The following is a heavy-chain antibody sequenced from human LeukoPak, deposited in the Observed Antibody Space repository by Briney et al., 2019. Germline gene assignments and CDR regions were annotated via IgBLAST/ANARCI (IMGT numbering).Heavy chain of an antibody. Sequence: GGSLRLSCAASGFTFSSYAMSWVRQAPGKGLEWVSAISGSGGSTYYADSVKGRFTISRDNSRNTLYLQMNSLRAEDTAVYYCAKDHKGYYYDSSGYYKQGLVDYWGQGTLVTVSS. J-gene: IGHJ4*02. CDR2: ISGSGGST. CDR3: AKDHKGYYYDSSGYYKQGLVDY. CDR1: GFTFSSYA. D-gene: IGHD3-22*01. V-gene: IGHV3-23*01.